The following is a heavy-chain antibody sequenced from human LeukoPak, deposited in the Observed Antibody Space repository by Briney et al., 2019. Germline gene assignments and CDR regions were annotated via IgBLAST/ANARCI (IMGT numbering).Heavy chain of an antibody. CDR2: ISSSSYI. V-gene: IGHV3-21*01. D-gene: IGHD5-24*01. Sequence: GGSLRLSCAASGFTFSSYSMNWVRQAPGKGLEWVSSISSSSYIYYADSVKGRFTISRDNAKNSLYLQMNSLRAEDTAVYCCAREGDGYMPDYWGQGTLVTVSS. CDR3: AREGDGYMPDY. CDR1: GFTFSSYS. J-gene: IGHJ4*02.